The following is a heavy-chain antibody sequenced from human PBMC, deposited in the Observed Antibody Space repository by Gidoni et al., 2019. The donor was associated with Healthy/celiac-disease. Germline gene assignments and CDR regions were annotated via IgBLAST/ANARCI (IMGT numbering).Heavy chain of an antibody. D-gene: IGHD6-13*01. Sequence: QVQLQQWGAGLLKPSETLSLTCAGYVWSFRGYYWSWIRQPPGKGLEWIGEINHSGSTNYNPSLKSRVTISVDTSKNQFSLKLSSVTAADTAVYYCARGPSIAAAGTEPYYFDYWGKGTLVTVSS. CDR3: ARGPSIAAAGTEPYYFDY. CDR1: VWSFRGYY. V-gene: IGHV4-34*01. CDR2: INHSGST. J-gene: IGHJ4*02.